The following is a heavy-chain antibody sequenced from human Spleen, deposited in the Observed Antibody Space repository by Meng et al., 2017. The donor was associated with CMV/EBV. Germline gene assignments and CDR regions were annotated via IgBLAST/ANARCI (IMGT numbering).Heavy chain of an antibody. Sequence: GESLKISCAASGFTFSSYGIHWVRQAPGNGLEWVSSISRSSSHTYYADSLKGRFTISRDNANNPLYLQMNSLRAEDTAVYYCVRDLKYIGYDPYYFDYWGQGTVVTVSS. CDR1: GFTFSSYG. CDR2: ISRSSSHT. D-gene: IGHD5-12*01. V-gene: IGHV3-21*01. CDR3: VRDLKYIGYDPYYFDY. J-gene: IGHJ4*02.